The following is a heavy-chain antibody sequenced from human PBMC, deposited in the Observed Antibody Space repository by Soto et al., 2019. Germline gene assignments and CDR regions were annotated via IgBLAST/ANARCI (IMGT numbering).Heavy chain of an antibody. D-gene: IGHD6-6*01. V-gene: IGHV1-69*01. J-gene: IGHJ6*02. CDR2: IIPIFGTA. CDR1: GGTFSSYA. Sequence: QVQLVQSGAEVKKPGSSVKVSCKASGGTFSSYAISWVRQAPGQGLEWMGGIIPIFGTANYAQKFQGRVTITADESTSTAYMELSSLRSEDTAVYYCARAGGEYSSSPVGYYYGMDVWGQGTTVTVSS. CDR3: ARAGGEYSSSPVGYYYGMDV.